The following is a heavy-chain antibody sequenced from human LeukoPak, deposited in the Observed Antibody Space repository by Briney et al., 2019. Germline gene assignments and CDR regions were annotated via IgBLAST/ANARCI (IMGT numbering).Heavy chain of an antibody. D-gene: IGHD3-3*01. V-gene: IGHV4-34*01. CDR3: ARVGFTIFGVYYYYGMDV. J-gene: IGHJ6*02. CDR1: GGSFSGYY. CDR2: INHSGSA. Sequence: SETLSLTCAVSGGSFSGYYWTWIRQPPGKGLEWIGEINHSGSANYNPSLKSRVTISLDTSKNQFSLKLSSVTAADTAVYYCARVGFTIFGVYYYYGMDVWGQGTTVTVSS.